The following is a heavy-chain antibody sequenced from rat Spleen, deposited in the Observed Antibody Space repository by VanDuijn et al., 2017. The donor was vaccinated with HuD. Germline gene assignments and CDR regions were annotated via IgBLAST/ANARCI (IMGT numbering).Heavy chain of an antibody. CDR1: GFTFSDYY. CDR2: ISADGDRN. D-gene: IGHD1-1*01. Sequence: EVQLVESDGGLVQPGRSLKLSCAASGFTFSDYYMAWVRQAPTKGLEWVATISADGDRNFYRDSVKGRFTISRDNAKSTLYLQMDSLRSEDTATYYCTTGLQWGQGVMVTVSS. CDR3: TTGLQ. J-gene: IGHJ2*01. V-gene: IGHV5-20*01.